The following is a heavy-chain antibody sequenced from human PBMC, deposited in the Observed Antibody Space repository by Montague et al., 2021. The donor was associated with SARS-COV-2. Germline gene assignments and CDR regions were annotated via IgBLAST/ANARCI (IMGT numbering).Heavy chain of an antibody. CDR2: INHSGST. J-gene: IGHJ5*02. V-gene: IGHV4-34*01. D-gene: IGHD6-19*01. Sequence: SETLSLTCAVYGGSFSGYYWSWIRQPPGKGLEWIGEINHSGSTNYNPSLKSRVTISVDTSKNQFSLKLSSVTAADTAVYYCARSYWQWLVLSRGWFDPWGQGTLVTVSS. CDR3: ARSYWQWLVLSRGWFDP. CDR1: GGSFSGYY.